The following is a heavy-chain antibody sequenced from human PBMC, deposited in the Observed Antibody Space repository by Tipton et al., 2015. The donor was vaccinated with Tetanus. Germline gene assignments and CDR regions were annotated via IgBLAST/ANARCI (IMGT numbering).Heavy chain of an antibody. CDR2: ISYDGSNK. CDR3: AKQHTSGWPDY. Sequence: SLRLSCAASGFTFSSYGMHWVRQAPGKGLEWVAVISYDGSNKYYADSVKGRFTISRDNSKNTLYLQMNSLRAEDTAVYYCAKQHTSGWPDYWGQGTLVTVSS. V-gene: IGHV3-30*18. D-gene: IGHD6-19*01. J-gene: IGHJ4*02. CDR1: GFTFSSYG.